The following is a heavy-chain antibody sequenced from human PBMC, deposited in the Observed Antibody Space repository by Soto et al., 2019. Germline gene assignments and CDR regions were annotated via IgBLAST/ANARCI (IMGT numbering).Heavy chain of an antibody. D-gene: IGHD1-20*01. V-gene: IGHV1-18*01. CDR2: ISGYNGNT. Sequence: ASVKVSCKASVYTFTNYGINWVRQAPGQGHKRMGWISGYNGNTSYAQKFQGRVTMTTDTSTTTAYMDLRSLRSDDTAVYNWVRDLGYNCTPVDDCRQGTVVTVS. CDR3: VRDLGYNCTPVDD. CDR1: VYTFTNYG. J-gene: IGHJ4*02.